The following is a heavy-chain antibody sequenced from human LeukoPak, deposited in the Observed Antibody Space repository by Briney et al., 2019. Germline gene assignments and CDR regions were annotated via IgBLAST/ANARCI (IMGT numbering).Heavy chain of an antibody. V-gene: IGHV3-66*01. CDR1: GGSFSGYY. J-gene: IGHJ4*02. CDR3: ASSTDYGGNRFDY. Sequence: LSSETLSLTCAVYGGSFSGYYWSWIRQPPGKGLEWVSVIYSGGSTYYADSVKGRFTISRDNSKNTLYLQMNSLRAEDTAVYYCASSTDYGGNRFDYWGQGTLVTVSS. CDR2: IYSGGST. D-gene: IGHD4-23*01.